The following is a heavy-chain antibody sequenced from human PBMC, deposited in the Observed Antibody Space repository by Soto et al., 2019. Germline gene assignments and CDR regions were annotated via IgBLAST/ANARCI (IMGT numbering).Heavy chain of an antibody. D-gene: IGHD7-27*01. J-gene: IGHJ6*02. Sequence: QVQLQQWGAGLLRPSETLSLTCAVYGGSFSGYYWTWIRQPPGKGLEWIGDINHSGSTNYNSSLNSRVTISVDTSKNQLSLSLKSVTAADTAVYYCAREEVPQWFNRGYYGVDVWGQGTTVTVSS. V-gene: IGHV4-34*01. CDR1: GGSFSGYY. CDR3: AREEVPQWFNRGYYGVDV. CDR2: INHSGST.